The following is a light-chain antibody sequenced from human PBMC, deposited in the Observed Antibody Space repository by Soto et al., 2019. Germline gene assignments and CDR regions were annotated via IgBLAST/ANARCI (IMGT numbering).Light chain of an antibody. Sequence: QSALTQPASVSGSPGQSITISCTGTSSDVGGYSYVSWYQQHPGKAPKLMIYEVSDRPSGVSNRFSGSTSGNTASLTISGLQAEDVADYYCSSYTTTNTHVFGTGTKGTGL. CDR1: SSDVGGYSY. CDR2: EVS. CDR3: SSYTTTNTHV. J-gene: IGLJ1*01. V-gene: IGLV2-14*01.